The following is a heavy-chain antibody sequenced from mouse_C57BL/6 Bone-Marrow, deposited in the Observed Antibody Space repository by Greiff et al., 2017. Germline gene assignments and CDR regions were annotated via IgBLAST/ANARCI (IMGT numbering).Heavy chain of an antibody. CDR3: TTPFYYYGSRRFDY. CDR1: GFNIKDDY. J-gene: IGHJ2*01. D-gene: IGHD1-1*01. Sequence: VQLQQSGAELVRPGASVKLSCTASGFNIKDDYMHWVKQRPEQGLEWIGWIDPENGDTESASKFPGKATITADTSSNTAYLQLSSLTSEDTAVYYCTTPFYYYGSRRFDYWGQGTTLTVSS. V-gene: IGHV14-4*01. CDR2: IDPENGDT.